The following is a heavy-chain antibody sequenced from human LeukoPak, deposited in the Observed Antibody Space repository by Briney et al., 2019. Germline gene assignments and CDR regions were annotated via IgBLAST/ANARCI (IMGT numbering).Heavy chain of an antibody. Sequence: GGSLRLSCADSRLTFSNYWMSWVRQAPGQVLEWVASIQQDGSDKYYVDSVKGRFTISRDNAKNSLYLQMNNLRAEDTAVYYCARDSYYFDRTGYYYYFEHWGQRTLVTVSS. CDR3: ARDSYYFDRTGYYYYFEH. J-gene: IGHJ4*02. CDR2: IQQDGSDK. V-gene: IGHV3-7*01. D-gene: IGHD3-22*01. CDR1: RLTFSNYW.